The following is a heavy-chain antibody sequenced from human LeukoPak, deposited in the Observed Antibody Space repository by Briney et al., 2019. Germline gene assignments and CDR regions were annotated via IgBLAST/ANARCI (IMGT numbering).Heavy chain of an antibody. J-gene: IGHJ4*02. Sequence: ESLKISCKGSGYSFTSYWIGWVRQIPGKGLEWMGIIYPGDSDTRYSTSFQAQVTISADKPITTPYLQWSSLNASDSAMYTWAREDDSSGHYFGYWGQGTLVTVSS. D-gene: IGHD3-22*01. CDR2: IYPGDSDT. CDR1: GYSFTSYW. CDR3: AREDDSSGHYFGY. V-gene: IGHV5-51*04.